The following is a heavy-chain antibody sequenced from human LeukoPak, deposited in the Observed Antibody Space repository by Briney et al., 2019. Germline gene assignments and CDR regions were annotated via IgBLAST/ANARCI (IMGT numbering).Heavy chain of an antibody. CDR1: GFTFSTYG. D-gene: IGHD2-15*01. V-gene: IGHV3-30*02. J-gene: IGHJ2*01. Sequence: GGSLRLSCAASGFTFSTYGMHWVRQAPGKGLEWVAFMHYDGNIKYYADSVKGRLTISRDSSKNTLYLQMNSLRAEDTAVYYCAKDACSGGTCYGGWYCDLWGRGTLVTVSS. CDR2: MHYDGNIK. CDR3: AKDACSGGTCYGGWYCDL.